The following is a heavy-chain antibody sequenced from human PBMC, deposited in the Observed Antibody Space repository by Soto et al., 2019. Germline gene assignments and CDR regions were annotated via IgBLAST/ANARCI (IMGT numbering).Heavy chain of an antibody. J-gene: IGHJ5*02. V-gene: IGHV4-39*01. Sequence: QLQPQESGPGLVKPSETLSLTCTVSGGSISSRSYYWGWIRQPPGKGLEWIGSIYYSGSTYYNPSLKSRVTRSLDASKNQFSLKLSSVTAADTAVYYCASHGQREWFDPWGQGTPVTVSS. CDR2: IYYSGST. CDR1: GGSISSRSYY. CDR3: ASHGQREWFDP.